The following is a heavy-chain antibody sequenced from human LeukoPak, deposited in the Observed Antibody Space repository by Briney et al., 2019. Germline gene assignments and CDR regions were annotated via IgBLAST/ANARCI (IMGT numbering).Heavy chain of an antibody. CDR3: ARHGYSSGFYQVAYMDV. Sequence: GESLKISCKGSGYSFTSYWIGWVRQMPGKGLEWMGIIYPGDSDTRYSPSFQGQVTISADKSISTAYLQWSSLKASDTAMYYCARHGYSSGFYQVAYMDVWGKGTTVTVSS. D-gene: IGHD6-19*01. CDR2: IYPGDSDT. V-gene: IGHV5-51*01. J-gene: IGHJ6*03. CDR1: GYSFTSYW.